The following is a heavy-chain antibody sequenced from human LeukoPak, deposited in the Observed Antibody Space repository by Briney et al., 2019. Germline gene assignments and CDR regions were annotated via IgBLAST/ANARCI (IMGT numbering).Heavy chain of an antibody. J-gene: IGHJ3*02. V-gene: IGHV4-59*12. Sequence: PSETLSLTCTVSGGSISSYYWSWIRQPPGKGLEWIGYIYYSGSTNYNPSLKSRVIISVDTSKNQFSLKLTSVTAADTAVYYCARDGPPSSFDIWGQGTMVSVSS. CDR3: ARDGPPSSFDI. CDR2: IYYSGST. CDR1: GGSISSYY.